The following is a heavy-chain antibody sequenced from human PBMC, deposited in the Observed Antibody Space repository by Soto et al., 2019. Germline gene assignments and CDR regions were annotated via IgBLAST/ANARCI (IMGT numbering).Heavy chain of an antibody. Sequence: PSETLSLTCTVSGGSISSSSYYWGWIPQPPGKGLEWIGSIYYSGSTYYNPSLKSRVTISVDTSKNQFSLKLSSVTAADTAVYYCARSSMIVLVTPFDYWGQGTLVTAPQ. CDR2: IYYSGST. V-gene: IGHV4-39*01. J-gene: IGHJ4*02. CDR3: ARSSMIVLVTPFDY. D-gene: IGHD3-22*01. CDR1: GGSISSSSYY.